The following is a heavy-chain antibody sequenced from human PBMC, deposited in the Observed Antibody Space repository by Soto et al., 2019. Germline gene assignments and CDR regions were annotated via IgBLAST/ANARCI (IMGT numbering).Heavy chain of an antibody. CDR1: GGSISSGGYY. J-gene: IGHJ4*02. V-gene: IGHV4-31*03. CDR2: IYYSGST. CDR3: ARGLGSYFDY. Sequence: SETLSLTCTVSGGSISSGGYYWSWIRQHPGKSMEWIGYIYYSGSTYYNPSLKSRVTISVDTSKNQFSLKLSSVTAADTAVYYCARGLGSYFDYWGQGTLVTVSS.